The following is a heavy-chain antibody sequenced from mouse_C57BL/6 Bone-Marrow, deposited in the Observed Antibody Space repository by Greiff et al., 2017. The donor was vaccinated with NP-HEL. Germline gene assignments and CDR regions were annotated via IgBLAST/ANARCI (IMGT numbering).Heavy chain of an antibody. D-gene: IGHD4-1*01. J-gene: IGHJ3*01. V-gene: IGHV5-6*01. CDR1: GFTFSSYG. CDR3: ARQTGRGFAY. Sequence: EVHLVESGGDLVKPGGSLKLSCAASGFTFSSYGMSWVRQTPDKRLEWVATISSGGSSTYYPDSVKGRFTISRDNAKNTLYLQMSSLKSEDTARDYCARQTGRGFAYWGQGTLVTVSA. CDR2: ISSGGSST.